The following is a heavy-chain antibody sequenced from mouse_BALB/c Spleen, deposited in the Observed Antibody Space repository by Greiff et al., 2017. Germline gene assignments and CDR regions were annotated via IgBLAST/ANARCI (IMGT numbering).Heavy chain of an antibody. D-gene: IGHD1-1*01. CDR2: ICAGGST. V-gene: IGHV2-9*02. J-gene: IGHJ3*01. CDR3: AYYGRFAY. CDR1: GFSFTSYG. Sequence: VQLVESGPGLVAPSQCLSITCTASGFSFTSYGVHWVRQPPGKGLEWLGVICAGGSTNYKSALMSRLGISKDNSKSQVFLKMNSLQTDDTAMYYCAYYGRFAYWGQGTLVTVSA.